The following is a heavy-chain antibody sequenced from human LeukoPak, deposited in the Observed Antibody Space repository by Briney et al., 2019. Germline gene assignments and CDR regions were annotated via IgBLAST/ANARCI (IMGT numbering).Heavy chain of an antibody. CDR2: ISGSGAGT. CDR1: GFTFSSYA. CDR3: AKERKEVVLLWFGELGY. V-gene: IGHV3-23*01. J-gene: IGHJ4*02. Sequence: PAGSLRLSCAASGFTFSSYAMSWVRQAPGRGLEWVSAISGSGAGTYYADSVKGRFTISRDNSKNTLYLQMNSLRAEDTAVYSCAKERKEVVLLWFGELGYWGQGTLVTVSS. D-gene: IGHD3-10*01.